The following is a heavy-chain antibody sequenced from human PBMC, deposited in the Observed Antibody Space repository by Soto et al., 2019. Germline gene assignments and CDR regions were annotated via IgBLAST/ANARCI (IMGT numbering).Heavy chain of an antibody. V-gene: IGHV3-30*03. CDR3: AIERSPRYGMDV. Sequence: PGGSLRLSCAASGFTFSSYGMHWVRQAPGKGLEWVAVISYDGSNKYYADSVKGRLTISRDNSKNTLYLQMNSLRGEDTAVYYCAIERSPRYGMDVWGQGTTVTVSS. CDR2: ISYDGSNK. J-gene: IGHJ6*02. CDR1: GFTFSSYG. D-gene: IGHD4-17*01.